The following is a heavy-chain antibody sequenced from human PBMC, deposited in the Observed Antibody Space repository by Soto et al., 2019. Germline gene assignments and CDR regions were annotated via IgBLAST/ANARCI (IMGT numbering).Heavy chain of an antibody. CDR2: ISSSSSYI. CDR1: GFTFSSYS. Sequence: SLRLSCAASGFTFSSYSMNWVRQAPGKGLEWVSSISSSSSYIYYADSVKGRFTISRDNAKNSLYLQMNSLRAEDTAVYYCAKEGYSSSSPSHYYYYYGMDVWGQGTTVTVS. J-gene: IGHJ6*02. CDR3: AKEGYSSSSPSHYYYYYGMDV. D-gene: IGHD6-6*01. V-gene: IGHV3-21*01.